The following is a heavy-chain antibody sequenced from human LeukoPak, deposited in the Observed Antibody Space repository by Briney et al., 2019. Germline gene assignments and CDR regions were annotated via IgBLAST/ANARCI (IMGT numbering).Heavy chain of an antibody. D-gene: IGHD2/OR15-2a*01. CDR3: STEDEYCTTSTCGDS. Sequence: ASVKVSCKASGYTFSDYYLHWVRQAPGQGLEWMGYIIPNSGGTTYAQKFQGRVTMTRDTSISAAYLDLSGLRSDDTAVYYCSTEDEYCTTSTCGDSWGQGTLVTVSS. CDR1: GYTFSDYY. CDR2: IIPNSGGT. V-gene: IGHV1-2*02. J-gene: IGHJ4*02.